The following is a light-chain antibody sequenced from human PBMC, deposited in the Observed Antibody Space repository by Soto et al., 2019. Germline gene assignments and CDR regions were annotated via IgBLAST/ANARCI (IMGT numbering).Light chain of an antibody. CDR1: QSLLHRNGYNY. V-gene: IGKV2-28*01. CDR2: LGS. J-gene: IGKJ4*01. CDR3: MQVLQTHLA. Sequence: IAMTDAPRALPVTPVDAGSISCLSSQSLLHRNGYNYFDWYLQKPGQYPQVLIYLGSNRASGVHDRFSGSGSGTDFIMTVRRVDDEDVGVYYCMQVLQTHLAFGRGNKGDMK.